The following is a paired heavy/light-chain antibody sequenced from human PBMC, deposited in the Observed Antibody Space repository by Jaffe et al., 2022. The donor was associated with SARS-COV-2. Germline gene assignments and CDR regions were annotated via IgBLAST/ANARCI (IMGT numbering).Heavy chain of an antibody. CDR1: GFTFNNYP. Sequence: QVQLVESGGGVVQPERSLRLSCVASGFTFNNYPMYWVRQAPGRGLEWEAVISNDGSQKFYADSVKGRFTISRDNSKNTLYLQMNSLRTEDTAVYYCARDNKEVLGGGKYYYMDVWGRGTTVIVSS. J-gene: IGHJ6*03. V-gene: IGHV3-30*04. CDR3: ARDNKEVLGGGKYYYMDV. D-gene: IGHD2-15*01. CDR2: ISNDGSQK.
Light chain of an antibody. CDR2: AAS. Sequence: DIQMTQSPSSVSASVGDRVTISCRASQGISSWLAWYQQKPGKAPKLLISAASSLQSGVPSRFSGSGSGTEFTLTISNLQPEDFATYYCQQAHSFPYTFGQGTKLEIK. CDR3: QQAHSFPYT. V-gene: IGKV1-12*02. CDR1: QGISSW. J-gene: IGKJ2*01.